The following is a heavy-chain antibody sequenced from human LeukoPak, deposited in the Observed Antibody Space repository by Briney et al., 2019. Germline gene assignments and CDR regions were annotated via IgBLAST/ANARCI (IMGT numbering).Heavy chain of an antibody. D-gene: IGHD1-26*01. V-gene: IGHV3-30*03. CDR3: ASGLWVGDDAFDI. CDR2: ISYDGSNK. J-gene: IGHJ3*02. Sequence: GGSLRLFCAASGFTFSSYGMHWVRQAPGKGLEWVAVISYDGSNKYYADSVKGRFTISRDNSKNTLYLQMNSLRAEDTAVYYCASGLWVGDDAFDIWGQGTMVTVSS. CDR1: GFTFSSYG.